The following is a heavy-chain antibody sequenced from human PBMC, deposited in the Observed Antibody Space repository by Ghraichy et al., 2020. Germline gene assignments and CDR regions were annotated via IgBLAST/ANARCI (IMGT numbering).Heavy chain of an antibody. Sequence: GGSLRLSCAASGFTFSSYGMHWVRQAPGKGLEWVAVIWYDGSNKYYADSVKGRFTISRDNSKNTLYLQMNSLRAEDTAVYYCARDSSLLDYGGFDYWGQGTLVTVSS. CDR2: IWYDGSNK. CDR1: GFTFSSYG. J-gene: IGHJ4*02. CDR3: ARDSSLLDYGGFDY. D-gene: IGHD4-23*01. V-gene: IGHV3-33*01.